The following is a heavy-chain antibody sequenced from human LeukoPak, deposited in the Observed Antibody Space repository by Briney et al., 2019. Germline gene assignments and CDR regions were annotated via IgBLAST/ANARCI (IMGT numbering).Heavy chain of an antibody. CDR1: GDSISSGSYY. V-gene: IGHV4-61*02. J-gene: IGHJ4*02. Sequence: PSETLSLTCTVSGDSISSGSYYWSWIRQPAGKRLEWIGRIYTSGSTNYNPSLKSRVTISVDTSKNQFSLKLSSVTAADTAVYYCARDSSLVVANTFDYWGQGTLVTVSS. CDR2: IYTSGST. D-gene: IGHD5-12*01. CDR3: ARDSSLVVANTFDY.